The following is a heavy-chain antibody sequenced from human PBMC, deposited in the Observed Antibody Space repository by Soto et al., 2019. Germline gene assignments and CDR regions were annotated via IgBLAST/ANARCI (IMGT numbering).Heavy chain of an antibody. Sequence: QVQLVRSGAEVKKPGASVKVSGMASGYTFTSYEINWVRQATGQGLEYMGWMNPNSGNTGYAQKFQGRVTMTRNTSISTAYMELSSLRSDDTALYYCARERGRYGMDVWGQGTTVTVSS. CDR1: GYTFTSYE. J-gene: IGHJ6*02. CDR3: ARERGRYGMDV. CDR2: MNPNSGNT. V-gene: IGHV1-8*01. D-gene: IGHD3-10*01.